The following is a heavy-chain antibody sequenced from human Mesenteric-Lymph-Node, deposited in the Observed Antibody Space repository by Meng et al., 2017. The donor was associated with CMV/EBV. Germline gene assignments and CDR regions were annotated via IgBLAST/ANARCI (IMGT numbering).Heavy chain of an antibody. V-gene: IGHV1-18*01. J-gene: IGHJ6*02. Sequence: ASVKVSCKASDYNFIDFGISWVRQAPGQGLEWMGWSSVYTGKTDYAQNFQGRVTMTTDTSTSTAYLELRSLRSDDTAVYYCARDVGEVGYCSGGSCYDFNYGMDVWGQGTTVTVSS. CDR3: ARDVGEVGYCSGGSCYDFNYGMDV. D-gene: IGHD2-15*01. CDR2: SSVYTGKT. CDR1: DYNFIDFG.